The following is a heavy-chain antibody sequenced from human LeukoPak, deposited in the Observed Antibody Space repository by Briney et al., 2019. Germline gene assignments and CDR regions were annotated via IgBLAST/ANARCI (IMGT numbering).Heavy chain of an antibody. V-gene: IGHV1-18*01. CDR2: ISAYTGNT. CDR3: ARTSYILTGYYMDYYYYYMDV. D-gene: IGHD3-9*01. CDR1: GYTFTSYG. J-gene: IGHJ6*03. Sequence: GASVKVSCKASGYTFTSYGISWVRQVPGQGLEWMGWISAYTGNTNYAQKLQGRVTMTTDTSTSTAYMELRSLRSDDTAVYYCARTSYILTGYYMDYYYYYMDVWGKGTTVTISS.